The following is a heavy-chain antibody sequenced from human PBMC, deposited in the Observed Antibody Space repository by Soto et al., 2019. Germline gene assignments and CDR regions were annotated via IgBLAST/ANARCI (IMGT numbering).Heavy chain of an antibody. V-gene: IGHV3-21*01. D-gene: IGHD1-26*01. J-gene: IGHJ4*02. Sequence: GGSIRLSWVFSGFTFSTDTMNWFRQSTGKGLEWVSSINGRSNYVYYADSVKGRFTISRDNAKNSLYLQMNRLRAEDTAIYYCAREDGVVGSSSAFDHWGLGNLVTGSS. CDR3: AREDGVVGSSSAFDH. CDR2: INGRSNYV. CDR1: GFTFSTDT.